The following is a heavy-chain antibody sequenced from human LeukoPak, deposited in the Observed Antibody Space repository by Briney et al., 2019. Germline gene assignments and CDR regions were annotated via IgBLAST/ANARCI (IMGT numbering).Heavy chain of an antibody. CDR3: AKVSLTMIVVRYFDY. CDR1: GFTFSSYA. J-gene: IGHJ4*02. D-gene: IGHD3-22*01. Sequence: SGGSLRLSCAASGFTFSSYAMSWVRQAPGKGLEWVSAISGSGGSTYYADSVKGRFTISRDNSKNTLYLQMNSLRAEDTAVYYCAKVSLTMIVVRYFDYWGQGTLVTVSS. CDR2: ISGSGGST. V-gene: IGHV3-23*01.